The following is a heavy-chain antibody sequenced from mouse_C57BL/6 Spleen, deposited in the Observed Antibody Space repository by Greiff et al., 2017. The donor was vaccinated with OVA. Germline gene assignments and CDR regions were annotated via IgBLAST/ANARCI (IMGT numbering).Heavy chain of an antibody. CDR3: ARRGNYLWYFDV. J-gene: IGHJ1*03. Sequence: QVQLQQSGAELVRPGTSVKLSCKASGYTFTSYWMHWVKQRPGQGLEWIGVIDPSDSYTTYNQKFKGKATLTVTTSSSTAYMQLSSLTSEDSAVYYCARRGNYLWYFDVWGTGTTVTVSS. CDR1: GYTFTSYW. D-gene: IGHD2-1*01. CDR2: IDPSDSYT. V-gene: IGHV1-59*01.